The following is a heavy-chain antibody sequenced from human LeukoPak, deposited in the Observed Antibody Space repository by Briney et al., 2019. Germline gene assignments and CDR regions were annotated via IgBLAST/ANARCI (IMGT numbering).Heavy chain of an antibody. Sequence: PGGSLRLSCAASGFTFSRDWMHWVGQAPGKGLGWVLRISDEGSITTYADSVQGRFTISRDNAKSTVFLQINSLRAEDTALYFCVRRYYEYNVYDRHFDFWRQRSLVTVSS. CDR2: ISDEGSIT. CDR3: VRRYYEYNVYDRHFDF. D-gene: IGHD5/OR15-5a*01. V-gene: IGHV3-74*03. CDR1: GFTFSRDW. J-gene: IGHJ4*02.